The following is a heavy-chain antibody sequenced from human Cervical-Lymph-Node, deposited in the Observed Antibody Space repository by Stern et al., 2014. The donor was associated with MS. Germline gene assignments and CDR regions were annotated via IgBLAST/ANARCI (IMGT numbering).Heavy chain of an antibody. Sequence: QVQLVQSGAEVKKPGASVTVSCKASGYTFTRYAIHWVRQAPGQRPEWMGWINAGNGDTKYAQKFQDRVTFTRDTSASTSYMELSSLRSEDTAVYYCASRGETTTGYYFDYWGQGTLVTVSS. CDR3: ASRGETTTGYYFDY. CDR2: INAGNGDT. CDR1: GYTFTRYA. J-gene: IGHJ4*02. D-gene: IGHD4-17*01. V-gene: IGHV1-3*01.